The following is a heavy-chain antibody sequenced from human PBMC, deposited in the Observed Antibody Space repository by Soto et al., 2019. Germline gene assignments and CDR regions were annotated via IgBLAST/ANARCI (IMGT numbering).Heavy chain of an antibody. J-gene: IGHJ3*02. CDR1: GFTVSSNY. Sequence: GGSLRLSCAASGFTVSSNYMSWVRQAPGKGLEWVSVIYSGGSTYYADSVKGRFTISRDNSKNTLYLQMNSLRAEDTAVYYCARDLRDCSGGSCFDALDIWGQGTMVTVSS. CDR3: ARDLRDCSGGSCFDALDI. D-gene: IGHD2-15*01. CDR2: IYSGGST. V-gene: IGHV3-53*01.